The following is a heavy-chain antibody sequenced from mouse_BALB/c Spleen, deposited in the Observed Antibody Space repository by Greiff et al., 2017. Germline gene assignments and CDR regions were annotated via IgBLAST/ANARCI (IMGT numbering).Heavy chain of an antibody. J-gene: IGHJ2*01. V-gene: IGHV5-12-2*01. CDR3: ARDYGNYERVLFDY. Sequence: EVMLVESGGGLVQPGGSLKLSCAASGFTFSSYTMSWVRQTPEKRLEWVAYISNGGGSTYYPDTVKGRFTISRDNAKNTLYLQMSSLKSEDTAMYYCARDYGNYERVLFDYWGQGTTVTVSA. CDR1: GFTFSSYT. D-gene: IGHD2-1*01. CDR2: ISNGGGST.